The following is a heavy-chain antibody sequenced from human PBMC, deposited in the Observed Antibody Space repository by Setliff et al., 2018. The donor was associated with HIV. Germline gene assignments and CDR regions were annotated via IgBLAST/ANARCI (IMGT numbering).Heavy chain of an antibody. CDR1: GGSISSYY. D-gene: IGHD3-10*01. CDR3: AGFGELLDYYYGMDV. CDR2: IYTSGST. Sequence: SETLSLTCTVSGGSISSYYWSWIRQPAGKGLEWIGRIYTSGSTKYNPSLKSRVTMSIDTSKNQFSLKLSSVTAADTAVYYCAGFGELLDYYYGMDVWGQGTTVTVSS. J-gene: IGHJ6*02. V-gene: IGHV4-4*07.